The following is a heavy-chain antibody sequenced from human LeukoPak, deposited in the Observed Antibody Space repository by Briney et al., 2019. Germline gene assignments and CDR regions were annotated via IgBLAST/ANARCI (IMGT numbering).Heavy chain of an antibody. J-gene: IGHJ4*02. Sequence: PGGSLRLSCAASGFTFSDYNMHWVRPAAGKGLDWEALMSPDGNKKYYADSVKGRFTISRDNSKNTVDLQLNSLRAEDTAVYYCARDLIGRYTFDYCGQGTLVTVSS. D-gene: IGHD3-10*01. CDR3: ARDLIGRYTFDY. CDR2: MSPDGNKK. V-gene: IGHV3-30-3*01. CDR1: GFTFSDYN.